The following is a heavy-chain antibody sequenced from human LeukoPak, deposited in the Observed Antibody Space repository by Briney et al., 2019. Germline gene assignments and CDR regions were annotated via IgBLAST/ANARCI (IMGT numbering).Heavy chain of an antibody. CDR2: ISSSSSYI. CDR3: ASGLWSGDDASDI. J-gene: IGHJ3*02. V-gene: IGHV3-21*01. D-gene: IGHD3-3*01. Sequence: PGGSLRLSCAASGFTFSSYSMNWVRQAPGKGLEWVSSISSSSSYIYCADSVKGRFTISRDSAKNSLYLQMNSLRAEDTAVYYCASGLWSGDDASDIWGQGTMVTVSS. CDR1: GFTFSSYS.